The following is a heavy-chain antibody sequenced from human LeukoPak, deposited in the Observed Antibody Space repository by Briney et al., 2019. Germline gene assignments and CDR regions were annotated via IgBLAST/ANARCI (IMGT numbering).Heavy chain of an antibody. CDR2: ISAYNGNT. CDR3: ARGSRGSSSSGYDY. J-gene: IGHJ4*02. D-gene: IGHD6-6*01. CDR1: GYTFTSYG. V-gene: IGHV1-18*01. Sequence: ASVKVSCKASGYTFTSYGISWVRQAPGQGLEWMGWISAYNGNTNYAQKLRGRVTMTTDTSTSTAYMELRSLRSDDTAVYYCARGSRGSSSSGYDYWGQGTLVTVSS.